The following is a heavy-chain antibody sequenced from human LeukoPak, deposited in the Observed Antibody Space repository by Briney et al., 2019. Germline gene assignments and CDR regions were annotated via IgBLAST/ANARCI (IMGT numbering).Heavy chain of an antibody. V-gene: IGHV5-51*01. CDR2: IYPGDSHT. D-gene: IGHD3-9*01. J-gene: IGHJ3*02. CDR1: GYSFIGYW. CDR3: ARNYYDVLTGPRPDAFDI. Sequence: GESPKISWKGYGYSFIGYWIGWVRQMPGKGLEGMGIIYPGDSHTTYSPSFQGQVTISADKSISTAYLQWSSLKASDTAMYYCARNYYDVLTGPRPDAFDIWGHGTMVTVSS.